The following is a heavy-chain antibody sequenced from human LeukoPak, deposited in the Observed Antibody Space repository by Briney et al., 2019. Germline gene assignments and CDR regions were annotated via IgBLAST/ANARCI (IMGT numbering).Heavy chain of an antibody. CDR2: IYHSGST. CDR3: ARDKREPRYAFDI. D-gene: IGHD1-26*01. V-gene: IGHV4-4*02. Sequence: SETLSLTCAVSGGSISSSNWWSWVRQPPGKGLEWIGEIYHSGSTNYNPSLKSRVTILVDKSKNQFSLKLSSVTAADTAVYYCARDKREPRYAFDIWGQGAMVTVSS. J-gene: IGHJ3*02. CDR1: GGSISSSNW.